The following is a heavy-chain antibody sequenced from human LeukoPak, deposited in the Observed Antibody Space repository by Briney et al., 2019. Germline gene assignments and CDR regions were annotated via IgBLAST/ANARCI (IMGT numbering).Heavy chain of an antibody. V-gene: IGHV1-46*03. Sequence: ASVKVSCKASGYTFTSYYMHWVRQAPGQGLEWMGVINPSGGSTTYAQKFQGRVTVTRDTSTSTVYMELSSLRSEDTAVYYCARGTYYDFWSGYWVSSTIDYWGQGTLVTVSS. CDR1: GYTFTSYY. CDR3: ARGTYYDFWSGYWVSSTIDY. CDR2: INPSGGST. D-gene: IGHD3-3*01. J-gene: IGHJ4*02.